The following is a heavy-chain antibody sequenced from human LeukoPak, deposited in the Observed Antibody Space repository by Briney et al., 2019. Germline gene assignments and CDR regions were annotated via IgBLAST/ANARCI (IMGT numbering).Heavy chain of an antibody. CDR2: IYTSGST. V-gene: IGHV4-61*02. CDR3: AREIYDSSGYYYRNWFDP. D-gene: IGHD3-22*01. Sequence: SETLSLTCTVSGGSISSVSYYWSWIRQPAGKGLEWIGRIYTSGSTNYNPSLKSRVTISVDTSSNQFSLKLSSVTAADTAVYYCAREIYDSSGYYYRNWFDPWGQGTLVTVSS. J-gene: IGHJ5*02. CDR1: GGSISSVSYY.